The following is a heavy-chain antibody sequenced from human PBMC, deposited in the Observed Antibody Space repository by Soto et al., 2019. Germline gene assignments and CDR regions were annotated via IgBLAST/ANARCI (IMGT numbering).Heavy chain of an antibody. J-gene: IGHJ4*02. Sequence: PSETLSLTCAVYGGSFSGYYWSWIRQPPGKGLEWIGEINHSGSTNYNPPLKSRVTISVDTSKNQFSLKLSSVTAADTAVYYYGSGQYYFDYWGQGTLVTVSS. V-gene: IGHV4-34*01. D-gene: IGHD3-10*01. CDR3: GSGQYYFDY. CDR1: GGSFSGYY. CDR2: INHSGST.